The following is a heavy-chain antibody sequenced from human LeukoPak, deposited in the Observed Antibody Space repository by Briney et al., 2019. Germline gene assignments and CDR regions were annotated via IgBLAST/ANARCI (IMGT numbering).Heavy chain of an antibody. CDR3: AKDPNYYDSSGYYYFDY. CDR2: ISYDGSNK. J-gene: IGHJ4*02. Sequence: GGSLRLSCAASGFSFSDYTMHWVRQAPGKGLEWVAVISYDGSNKYYADSVKGRFTISRDNSKNTLYLQMNSLRAEDTAVYYCAKDPNYYDSSGYYYFDYWGQGTLVTVSS. D-gene: IGHD3-22*01. V-gene: IGHV3-30*04. CDR1: GFSFSDYT.